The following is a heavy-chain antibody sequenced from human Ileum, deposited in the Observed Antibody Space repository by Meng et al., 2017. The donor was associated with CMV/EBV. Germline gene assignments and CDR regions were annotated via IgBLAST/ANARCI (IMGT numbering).Heavy chain of an antibody. CDR2: ITSGATVK. J-gene: IGHJ4*02. D-gene: IGHD4-11*01. CDR3: ARDNDYSNTY. Sequence: GGSLRLSCAASGFNFPGYSMNWVRQAPGKGLEWVASITSGATVKHYADSVQGRFTISRDNTKNSLYLQMDSLRAEDTAVYYCARDNDYSNTYWGQGTLVTVS. V-gene: IGHV3-21*01. CDR1: GFNFPGYS.